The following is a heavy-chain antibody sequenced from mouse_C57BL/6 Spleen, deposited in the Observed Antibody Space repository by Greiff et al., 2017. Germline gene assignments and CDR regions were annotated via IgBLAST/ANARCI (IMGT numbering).Heavy chain of an antibody. CDR2: IDPGGGST. J-gene: IGHJ2*01. CDR1: GFNFTSYC. Sequence: QVQLQQPGAELVRPGASVKMSCKASGFNFTSYCITWVKQRPGQGLEWIGSIDPGGGSTNYDAKFQSKATMTVYTSSSTAYMQLSSLTSEDTAVYYCTTMYWYYFPDWGQGTTLTVSS. CDR3: TTMYWYYFPD. V-gene: IGHV1-55*01. D-gene: IGHD2-14*01.